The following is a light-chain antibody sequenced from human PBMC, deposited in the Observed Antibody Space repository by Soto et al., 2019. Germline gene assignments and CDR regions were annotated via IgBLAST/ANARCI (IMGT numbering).Light chain of an antibody. V-gene: IGKV1-17*01. CDR1: QSISSY. CDR3: LQHRSYPLT. J-gene: IGKJ4*01. Sequence: DIQMTQSPSSLSASVGDRVTITCRASQSISSYLNWYQQKPGKAPKLLIYAASSLQSGVPSRFSGSGSGTDFTLTISSLQPEDFATYYCLQHRSYPLTFGGGTKVDIK. CDR2: AAS.